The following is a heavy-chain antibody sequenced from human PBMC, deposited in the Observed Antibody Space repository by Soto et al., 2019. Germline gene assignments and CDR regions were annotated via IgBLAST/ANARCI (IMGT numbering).Heavy chain of an antibody. D-gene: IGHD3-22*01. CDR1: GFTFSSYA. V-gene: IGHV3-30-3*01. CDR3: ARRRGRGYDSSVLGAFDI. Sequence: QVQLVESGGGVVQPGRSLRLSCAASGFTFSSYAMHWVRQAPGKGLEWVAVISYDGSNKYYADSVKGRFTISRDNSKNTLYLQMNSLRAEDTAVYYCARRRGRGYDSSVLGAFDIWGQGTMVTVSS. J-gene: IGHJ3*02. CDR2: ISYDGSNK.